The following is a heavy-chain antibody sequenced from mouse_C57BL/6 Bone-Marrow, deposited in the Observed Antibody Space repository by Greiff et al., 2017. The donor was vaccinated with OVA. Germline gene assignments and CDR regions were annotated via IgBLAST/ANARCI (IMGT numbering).Heavy chain of an antibody. CDR3: ARSAYGYDGNYYAMDY. V-gene: IGHV14-2*01. CDR2: IDPEDGET. CDR1: GFNIKDYY. J-gene: IGHJ4*01. Sequence: EVKLLESGAELVKPGASVKLSCTASGFNIKDYYMHWVKQRTEQGLEWIGRIDPEDGETKYAQKFQGKATITADTSSNTAYLQLSSLTSEDTAVYYCARSAYGYDGNYYAMDYWGQGTSVTVSS. D-gene: IGHD2-2*01.